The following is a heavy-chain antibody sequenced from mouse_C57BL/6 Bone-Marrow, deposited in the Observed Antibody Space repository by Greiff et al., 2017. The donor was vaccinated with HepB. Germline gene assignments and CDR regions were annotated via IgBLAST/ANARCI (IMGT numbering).Heavy chain of an antibody. Sequence: VQLQQSGAELVRPGTSVKMSCKASGYTFTNYWIGWAKQRPGHGLEWIGDIYPGGGYTNYNEKFKGKATLTADKSSSTAYMQFSSLTSEDSAIYYCARKERGKEKGFFAYWGQGTLVTVSA. V-gene: IGHV1-63*01. D-gene: IGHD1-3*01. CDR3: ARKERGKEKGFFAY. CDR1: GYTFTNYW. CDR2: IYPGGGYT. J-gene: IGHJ3*01.